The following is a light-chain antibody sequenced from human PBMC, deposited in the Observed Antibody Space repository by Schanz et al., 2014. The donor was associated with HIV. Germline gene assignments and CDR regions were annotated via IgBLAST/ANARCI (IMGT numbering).Light chain of an antibody. CDR3: LQQNTYPLT. CDR2: AAS. V-gene: IGKV1-9*01. Sequence: DIQLTQSPALLSASVGDRVTITCRASQTISSSLAWYQQRPGKAPKVLIYAASSLQRGAPSRFSGSGSGTEFTLTISSLQPEDFATYYCLQQNTYPLTFGQGTKVEIK. CDR1: QTISSS. J-gene: IGKJ1*01.